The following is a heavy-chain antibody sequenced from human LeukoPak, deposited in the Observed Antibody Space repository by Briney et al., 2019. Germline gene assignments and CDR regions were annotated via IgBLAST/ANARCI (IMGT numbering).Heavy chain of an antibody. D-gene: IGHD6-19*01. CDR1: GFTFSSYE. V-gene: IGHV3-48*03. J-gene: IGHJ3*01. CDR2: ISDSDDAV. Sequence: PGGSLRLSCEASGFTFSSYEMNWVRQAPGKVLEWVAYISDSDDAVYYADSVKGRFTISRDNARDSLYLQMHSLTVEDTALYYCARDRGTRGWYYDGFDVWGRGTMVTVSS. CDR3: ARDRGTRGWYYDGFDV.